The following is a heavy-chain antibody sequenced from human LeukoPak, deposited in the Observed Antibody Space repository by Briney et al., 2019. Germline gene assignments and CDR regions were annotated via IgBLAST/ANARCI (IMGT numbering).Heavy chain of an antibody. Sequence: PSETLSLTCTVSGGSISTSNYYWGWIRQPPGKGLEWIGNIFYSGSTYYSPSLKSRVTISLDTSKNQFSLKLSSVTAADTAVYYCARFVGKIAALDYWGQGTLVTVSS. J-gene: IGHJ4*02. CDR1: GGSISTSNYY. D-gene: IGHD6-6*01. CDR3: ARFVGKIAALDY. V-gene: IGHV4-39*07. CDR2: IFYSGST.